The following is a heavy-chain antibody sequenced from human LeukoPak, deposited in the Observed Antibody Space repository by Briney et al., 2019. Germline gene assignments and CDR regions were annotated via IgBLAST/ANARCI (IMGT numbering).Heavy chain of an antibody. V-gene: IGHV3-11*01. D-gene: IGHD5-24*01. CDR3: ARGAEWRQYAFDI. J-gene: IGHJ3*02. CDR1: GFTLSAYY. Sequence: GGSLRLSCAASGFTLSAYYMSWIRQAPGKGLEWVSYISNDGTTIHYADSVKGRFTFSRGNAKNSLYLQMNSLRAEDTAVYYCARGAEWRQYAFDIWGQGTMVTVSS. CDR2: ISNDGTTI.